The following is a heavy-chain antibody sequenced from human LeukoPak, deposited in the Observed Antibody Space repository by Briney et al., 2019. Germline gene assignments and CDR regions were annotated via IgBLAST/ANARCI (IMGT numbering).Heavy chain of an antibody. J-gene: IGHJ3*02. V-gene: IGHV4-59*01. CDR3: ARARYVNSFYAFDI. CDR2: LSKSGNT. D-gene: IGHD3-9*01. CDR1: GASISSYY. Sequence: KTSKILSLTCTVPGASISSYYWSWIRMPPGKGLEWIGYLSKSGNTNYSPSLKSRVTIFGDTSKNQFFLKLSSVTAADTAVYFCARARYVNSFYAFDIWGQGTLVTVSS.